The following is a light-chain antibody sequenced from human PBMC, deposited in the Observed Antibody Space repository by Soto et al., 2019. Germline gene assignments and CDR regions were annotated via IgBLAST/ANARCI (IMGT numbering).Light chain of an antibody. CDR1: QTISSY. Sequence: DIQMTQSPSSLSASVGDRVTITCRASQTISSYLNWYQQKPGKAPKLLIYAASSLQSGVPSRFSGSGSETDFTLTISSLQPEDVATYYCQQSYSSPVTFGPGTQLEMK. V-gene: IGKV1-39*01. CDR2: AAS. J-gene: IGKJ2*01. CDR3: QQSYSSPVT.